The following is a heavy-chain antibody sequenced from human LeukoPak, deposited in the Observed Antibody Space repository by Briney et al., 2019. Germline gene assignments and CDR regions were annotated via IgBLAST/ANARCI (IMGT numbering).Heavy chain of an antibody. D-gene: IGHD6-13*01. CDR2: INHSGST. J-gene: IGHJ4*02. CDR3: ASARRGSIGTAY. V-gene: IGHV4-34*01. Sequence: PSETLSLTCAVYGGSFSGYYWSWIRQPPGKGLEWIGEINHSGSTNYNPSLKSRVTISVDTSKNQSSLKLSSVTAADTAVYYCASARRGSIGTAYWGQGTLVTVSS. CDR1: GGSFSGYY.